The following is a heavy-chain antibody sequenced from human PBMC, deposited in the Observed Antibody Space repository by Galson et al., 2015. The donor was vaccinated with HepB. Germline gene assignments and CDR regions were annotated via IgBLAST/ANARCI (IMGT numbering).Heavy chain of an antibody. D-gene: IGHD4-17*01. Sequence: SLRLSCAASGFTFSGYYMSWIRQAPGKGLEWISYISSNTLYTNYADSVKGRFTISRDNAKNSLFLQINGLRAEDTAVYYCARVADADYGDHTHFDSWGQGTLVTVSS. CDR2: ISSNTLYT. CDR3: ARVADADYGDHTHFDS. J-gene: IGHJ4*02. CDR1: GFTFSGYY. V-gene: IGHV3-11*06.